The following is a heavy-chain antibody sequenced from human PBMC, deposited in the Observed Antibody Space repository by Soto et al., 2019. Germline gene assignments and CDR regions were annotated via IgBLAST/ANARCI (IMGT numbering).Heavy chain of an antibody. J-gene: IGHJ5*02. CDR1: GGSISSGDYY. CDR3: ARGEETAYCGGDCSPSDWFDP. CDR2: IYYSGST. D-gene: IGHD2-21*02. Sequence: SDTLSLTCTVSGGSISSGDYYWSWIRQPPGKGLEWIGYIYYSGSTYYNPSLKSRVTISVGTSKNQFSLKLSSVTAADTAVYYCARGEETAYCGGDCSPSDWFDPWGQGTLVTVSS. V-gene: IGHV4-30-4*02.